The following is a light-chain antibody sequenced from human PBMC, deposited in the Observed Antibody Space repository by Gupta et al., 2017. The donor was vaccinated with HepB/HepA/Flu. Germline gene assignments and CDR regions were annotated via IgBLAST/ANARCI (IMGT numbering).Light chain of an antibody. CDR2: KAS. CDR1: QSISSW. V-gene: IGKV1-5*03. Sequence: DIKMTQSPSTLTASEGDRVTITCRARQSISSWLAWYQQKPGQAPTLLIYKASSIDGADPSTFTGSRSRTAFTLTISSLQPDDLATSYCRQEASYSFTFGGGTKVEIK. CDR3: RQEASYSFT. J-gene: IGKJ4*01.